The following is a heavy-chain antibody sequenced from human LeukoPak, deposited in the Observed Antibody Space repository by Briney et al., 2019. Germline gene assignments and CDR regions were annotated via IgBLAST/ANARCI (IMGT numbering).Heavy chain of an antibody. V-gene: IGHV1-2*02. CDR1: GYTFTGYY. Sequence: ASVKVSCKASGYTFTGYYMHWVRQAPGQGLEWMGWINPNSGGTNYAQKFQGRVTMTRDTSISTAYMELSRLRSDDTAVYYCARDFRSSWYSSNWFDPWGQGTLVTVSS. J-gene: IGHJ5*02. D-gene: IGHD6-13*01. CDR3: ARDFRSSWYSSNWFDP. CDR2: INPNSGGT.